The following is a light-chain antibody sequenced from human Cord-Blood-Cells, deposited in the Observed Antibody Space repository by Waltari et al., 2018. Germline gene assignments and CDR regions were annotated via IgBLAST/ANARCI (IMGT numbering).Light chain of an antibody. CDR3: NQYNNWPA. CDR2: GAS. Sequence: EIVMTQSPATLSVSPGARATLSCRASQSVSSNLTWYHQKPGQAPRLIIYGASTRATGIPASSSGSESGTNFTPTTSGRQSEDFAVYSGNQYNNWPAFGGGTKVEIK. CDR1: QSVSSN. V-gene: IGKV3-15*01. J-gene: IGKJ4*01.